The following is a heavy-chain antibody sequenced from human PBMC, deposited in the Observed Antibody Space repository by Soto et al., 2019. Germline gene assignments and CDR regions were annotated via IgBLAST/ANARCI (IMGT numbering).Heavy chain of an antibody. V-gene: IGHV4-59*01. Sequence: QVQLQESGPGLVKPSETLSLTCTVSGGTISRYYWSWIRQPPGKGLEWIGYMYNTGSTVYNPSFKSRVAISVDTSKNQFSLKLNSVTAADTAMYYCARDLWGYCGTDCYPLDVW. CDR3: ARDLWGYCGTDCYPLDV. CDR1: GGTISRYY. J-gene: IGHJ6*01. D-gene: IGHD2-21*02. CDR2: MYNTGST.